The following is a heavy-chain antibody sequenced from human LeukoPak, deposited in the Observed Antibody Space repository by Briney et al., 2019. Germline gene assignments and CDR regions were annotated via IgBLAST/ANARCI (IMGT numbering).Heavy chain of an antibody. CDR1: GFSFSNYA. Sequence: PGGSLRLSCAASGFSFSNYAMSWVRQAPGKGLEWVSAITSSGGATYYADSVKGRFTISRDNSKNTLYLQINSLRAEDTAVYYCAKRSSTTVTIDYWGQGTLATVSS. CDR2: ITSSGGAT. V-gene: IGHV3-23*01. CDR3: AKRSSTTVTIDY. D-gene: IGHD4-17*01. J-gene: IGHJ4*02.